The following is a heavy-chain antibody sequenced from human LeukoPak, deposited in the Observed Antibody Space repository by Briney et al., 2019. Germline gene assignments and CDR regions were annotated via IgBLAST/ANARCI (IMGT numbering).Heavy chain of an antibody. J-gene: IGHJ4*02. Sequence: GGSLRLSCAASGFTFSSYSMNWVRQAPGKGLEWVSSISSSSSYIYYADSVKGRFTISRDNAKNSLYLQRNSLRAEVTAVYYFASSPPCDYWGQGTLVTVSS. CDR1: GFTFSSYS. CDR2: ISSSSSYI. CDR3: ASSPPCDY. V-gene: IGHV3-21*01.